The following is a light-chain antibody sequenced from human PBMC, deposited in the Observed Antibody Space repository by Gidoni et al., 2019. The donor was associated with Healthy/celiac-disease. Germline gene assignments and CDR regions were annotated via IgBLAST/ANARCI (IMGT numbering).Light chain of an antibody. CDR2: DVS. Sequence: QSALTQPASVSGSPGQSLTISCTGTSSDVGGYNSVSWYQQHPGKAPKLMIYDVSNRPSGVSNRFSGSKSGNTASLTISGLQAEDEADYYCSSYTSSSTPVVFDGGTKLTVL. CDR1: SSDVGGYNS. V-gene: IGLV2-14*03. J-gene: IGLJ2*01. CDR3: SSYTSSSTPVV.